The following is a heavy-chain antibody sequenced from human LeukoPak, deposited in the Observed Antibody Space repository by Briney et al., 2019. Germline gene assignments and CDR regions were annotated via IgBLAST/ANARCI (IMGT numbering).Heavy chain of an antibody. CDR2: IYSSGIT. J-gene: IGHJ4*02. CDR1: GGSISSSSYY. D-gene: IGHD3-10*01. CDR3: ARHVGNSGSGSYLTYFDY. Sequence: SETLSLTCTVSGGSISSSSYYWGWIRQPPGKGLEWIGTIYSSGITYYNPSLKSRVTISVDTSKNQFSLKLSSVTAADTAVYYCARHVGNSGSGSYLTYFDYWGQGTLVTVSS. V-gene: IGHV4-39*01.